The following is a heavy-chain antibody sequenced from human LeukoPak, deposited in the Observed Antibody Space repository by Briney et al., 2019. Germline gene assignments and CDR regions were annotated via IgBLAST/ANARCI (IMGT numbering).Heavy chain of an antibody. CDR1: GGSFSGYC. J-gene: IGHJ4*02. CDR3: ATLRVTTVTTPGRALVG. D-gene: IGHD4-17*01. CDR2: INHSGST. V-gene: IGHV4-34*01. Sequence: SETLSLTCAVYGGSFSGYCWSWIRQPPGKGLEWIGEINHSGSTNYNPSLKSRVTISVDTSKNQFSLKLSSVTAADTAVYYCATLRVTTVTTPGRALVGWGQGTLVTVSS.